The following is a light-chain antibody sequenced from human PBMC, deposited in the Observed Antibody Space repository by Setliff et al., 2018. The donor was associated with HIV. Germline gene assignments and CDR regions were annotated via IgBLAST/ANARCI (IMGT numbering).Light chain of an antibody. CDR1: SSDVGGYSY. CDR3: SSYAVSNTLP. CDR2: EVR. V-gene: IGLV2-14*03. Sequence: ALTQPASVSGSLGQSITISCTGTSSDVGGYSYVSWYQQHPGKAPKLIIYEVRNRPSGVSNRFSASKSGNTASLTISGLQAEDEADYYCSSYAVSNTLPFGTGTKVTVL. J-gene: IGLJ1*01.